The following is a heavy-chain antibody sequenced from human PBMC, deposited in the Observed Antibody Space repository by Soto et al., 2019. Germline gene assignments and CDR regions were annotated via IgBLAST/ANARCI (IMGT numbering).Heavy chain of an antibody. CDR1: GYTFTSYG. D-gene: IGHD2-2*01. Sequence: ASVKVSCKASGYTFTSYGISWVRQAPGQGLEWMGWISAYNGNTNYAQKLQGRVTMTTDTSTSTAYMELRSLRSDDTAVYYCARHIVVVPAANYYGMDVWGQGTTVTVSS. J-gene: IGHJ6*02. CDR2: ISAYNGNT. V-gene: IGHV1-18*01. CDR3: ARHIVVVPAANYYGMDV.